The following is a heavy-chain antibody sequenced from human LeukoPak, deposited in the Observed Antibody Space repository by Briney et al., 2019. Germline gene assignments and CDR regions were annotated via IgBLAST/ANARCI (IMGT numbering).Heavy chain of an antibody. CDR3: ASSLWVVMTSSAIDY. Sequence: GGSLRLSCAASGFTFSSYAMSWVRQAPGKGLEWVSAISGSGGSTYYADSVKGRFTISRDNSKNTLYLQMNSLRAEDTAVYYCASSLWVVMTSSAIDYWGQGTLVTVSS. V-gene: IGHV3-23*01. CDR1: GFTFSSYA. J-gene: IGHJ4*02. CDR2: ISGSGGST. D-gene: IGHD3-22*01.